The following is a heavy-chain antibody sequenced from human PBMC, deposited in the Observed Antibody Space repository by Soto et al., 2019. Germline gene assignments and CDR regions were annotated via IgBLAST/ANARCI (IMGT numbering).Heavy chain of an antibody. D-gene: IGHD2-15*01. J-gene: IGHJ3*02. CDR1: GYSFTSYW. CDR3: ARPGYCSGGSCYDASDI. Sequence: PGESLKISCKGSGYSFTSYWIGWVRQMPGKGLEWMGIIYPGDSDTRYSPSFQGQVTISADKSISTAYLQWSSLKASDTAMYYCARPGYCSGGSCYDASDIWGQGTMVTVSS. V-gene: IGHV5-51*01. CDR2: IYPGDSDT.